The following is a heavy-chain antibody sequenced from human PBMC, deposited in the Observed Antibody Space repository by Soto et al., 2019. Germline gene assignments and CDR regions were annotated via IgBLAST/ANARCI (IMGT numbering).Heavy chain of an antibody. J-gene: IGHJ3*02. CDR3: ASMTTVVTPAAAAFDI. CDR2: IHYSGST. D-gene: IGHD4-17*01. Sequence: PSDTLSLTCSVSSASMRSYYWTWIRQPPGKGLEWIGYIHYSGSTKYNPSLKSRVTISVETSKNQFSLNLSSVTAADTAVYYCASMTTVVTPAAAAFDILCQEKMLTISS. CDR1: SASMRSYY. V-gene: IGHV4-59*07.